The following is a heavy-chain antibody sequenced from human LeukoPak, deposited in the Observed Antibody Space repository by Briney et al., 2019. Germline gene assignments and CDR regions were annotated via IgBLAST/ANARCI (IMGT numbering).Heavy chain of an antibody. J-gene: IGHJ4*02. CDR1: GGSFSGYY. V-gene: IGHV4-34*01. CDR2: INHSGST. Sequence: SETLSLTCAVYGGSFSGYYWSWIRQPPGKGLEWIGEINHSGSTNYNPSLKSRVTISVDTSKNQFSLELSSVTAADTAVYYCARGRIVGASPSVYWGQGTLVTVSS. D-gene: IGHD1-26*01. CDR3: ARGRIVGASPSVY.